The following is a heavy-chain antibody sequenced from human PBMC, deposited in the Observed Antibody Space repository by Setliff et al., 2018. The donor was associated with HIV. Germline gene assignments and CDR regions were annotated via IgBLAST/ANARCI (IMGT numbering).Heavy chain of an antibody. CDR3: ARDRRGYYYGSGSGYMDV. CDR2: IYTSGIT. Sequence: PSETLSLTCTVSGDSISSYYWSWIRQPPGKGLEWIGYIYTSGITDYNPSLKSRVTISGDTSKNQFSLKLSSVTAADTAVYYCARDRRGYYYGSGSGYMDVWGTGTTVTVSS. V-gene: IGHV4-4*08. J-gene: IGHJ6*03. D-gene: IGHD3-10*01. CDR1: GDSISSYY.